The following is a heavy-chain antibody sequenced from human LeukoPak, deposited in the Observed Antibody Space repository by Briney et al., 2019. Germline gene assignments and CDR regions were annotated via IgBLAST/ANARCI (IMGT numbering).Heavy chain of an antibody. CDR2: ISGGGGRT. J-gene: IGHJ4*02. CDR3: AKGFFSSASCTSYFDY. Sequence: GGSLRLSCAASGFTFSGYAMSWVRQAPGKGLEWVSAISGGGGRTYYVDSVKGRFTISRDNSKNTLYLQMNSLRAEDTAVYYCAKGFFSSASCTSYFDYWGQGTLVTVSS. CDR1: GFTFSGYA. D-gene: IGHD2-2*01. V-gene: IGHV3-23*01.